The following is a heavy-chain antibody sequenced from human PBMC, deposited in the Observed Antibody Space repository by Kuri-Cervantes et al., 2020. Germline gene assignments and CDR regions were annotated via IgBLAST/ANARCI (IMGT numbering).Heavy chain of an antibody. D-gene: IGHD3-3*01. J-gene: IGHJ3*02. CDR2: IGTAGDT. CDR3: ARALLRFLEWLLYRCAFDI. Sequence: GESLKISCAASGFTFSSYDVHWVRQATGKGLEWVSAIGTAGDTYYPGSVKGRFTISRENAKNSLYLQMNSLRAGDTAVYYCARALLRFLEWLLYRCAFDIWGQGTMVTVSS. V-gene: IGHV3-13*01. CDR1: GFTFSSYD.